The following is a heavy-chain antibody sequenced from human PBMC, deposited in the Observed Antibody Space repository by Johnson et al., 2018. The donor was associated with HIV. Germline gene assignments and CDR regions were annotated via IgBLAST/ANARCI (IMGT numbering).Heavy chain of an antibody. CDR2: IRGRANTYAT. D-gene: IGHD3-22*01. V-gene: IGHV3-73*01. Sequence: MQLVESGGGLVQPGGSLELSCAASGFTFSGSAMHWVRQASGKGLEWVGRIRGRANTYATAYAASLKGSFTISRDDSTNTAYLQMNTLRAQDTAVYYCARDLPYYYDSSNKNGAFDIWGQGTVVTVS. CDR1: GFTFSGSA. CDR3: ARDLPYYYDSSNKNGAFDI. J-gene: IGHJ3*02.